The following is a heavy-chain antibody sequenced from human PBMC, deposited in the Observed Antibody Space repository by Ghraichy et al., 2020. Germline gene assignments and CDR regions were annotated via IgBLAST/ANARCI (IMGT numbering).Heavy chain of an antibody. CDR3: ARDLIAVAGTNDDP. V-gene: IGHV3-33*01. Sequence: GGSLRLSCAASGFTFSSYGMHWVRQAPGKGLEWVAVIWYDGSNKYYADSVKGRFTISRDNSKNTLYLQMNSLRAEDTAVYYCARDLIAVAGTNDDPWGQGTLVTVSS. D-gene: IGHD6-19*01. CDR2: IWYDGSNK. CDR1: GFTFSSYG. J-gene: IGHJ5*02.